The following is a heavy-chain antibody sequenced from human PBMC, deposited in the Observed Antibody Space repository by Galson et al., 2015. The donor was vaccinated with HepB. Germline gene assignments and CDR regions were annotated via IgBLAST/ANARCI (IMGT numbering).Heavy chain of an antibody. CDR2: IWYDGTNE. CDR1: GFTFSFYG. J-gene: IGHJ4*01. Sequence: SLRLSCAASGFTFSFYGMHWVRQAPGKGLEWVALIWYDGTNEYYADSVKGRFTISRDNSKNTLYLQMNSLRAEDTAVYYCARDSQSSYYFRSGSYPYYFDYWGHGTLVTVSS. V-gene: IGHV3-33*01. D-gene: IGHD3-10*01. CDR3: ARDSQSSYYFRSGSYPYYFDY.